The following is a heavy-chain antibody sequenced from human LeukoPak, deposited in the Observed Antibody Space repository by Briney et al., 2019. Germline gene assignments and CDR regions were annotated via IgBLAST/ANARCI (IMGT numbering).Heavy chain of an antibody. CDR2: ISRGSSSI. D-gene: IGHD3-22*01. Sequence: GGSLRLSCAASGFTLGSYSMDWVRQAPGKGLEWVSYISRGSSSIYYAESVKGRFSISRDNAKNSLYLQMNSLRDEDTAVYYCARDHSSGRYFDFWGQGTLVTVSS. CDR1: GFTLGSYS. CDR3: ARDHSSGRYFDF. V-gene: IGHV3-48*02. J-gene: IGHJ4*02.